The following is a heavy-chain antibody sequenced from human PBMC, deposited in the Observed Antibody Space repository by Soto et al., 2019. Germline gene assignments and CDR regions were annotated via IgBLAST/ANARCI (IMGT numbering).Heavy chain of an antibody. J-gene: IGHJ5*02. CDR2: MNPNSGNT. D-gene: IGHD2-8*01. Sequence: ASVKVSCKASGYTFTSYDINWVRQATGQGLEWMGWMNPNSGNTGYAQKFQGRVTMTRNTSISTAYMELSSLRSEDTAVFYCARERAVVLMVPAGEWFDPWGQGTLVTVSS. V-gene: IGHV1-8*01. CDR1: GYTFTSYD. CDR3: ARERAVVLMVPAGEWFDP.